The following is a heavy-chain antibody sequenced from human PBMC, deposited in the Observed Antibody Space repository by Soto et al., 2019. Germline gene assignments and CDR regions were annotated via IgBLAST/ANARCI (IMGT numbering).Heavy chain of an antibody. J-gene: IGHJ6*02. CDR1: GGTFSSAG. V-gene: IGHV1-69*14. CDR2: SIPMFATP. D-gene: IGHD5-18*01. CDR3: ASPTDTAMVGLYGMDV. Sequence: QVQLVQSGAEVKRPGSSVKVSCKASGGTFSSAGISWVRQAPGQGLEWMGGSIPMFATPNYAQTFQGRVTISADKSTSTAYMELSSLRSEDTAVYYCASPTDTAMVGLYGMDVWGQGTTVTVSS.